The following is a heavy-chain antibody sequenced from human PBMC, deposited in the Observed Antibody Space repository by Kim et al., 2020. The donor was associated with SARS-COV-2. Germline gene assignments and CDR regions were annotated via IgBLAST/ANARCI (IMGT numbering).Heavy chain of an antibody. V-gene: IGHV1-46*01. CDR3: ARDHDIVVVVAAMSLDY. J-gene: IGHJ4*02. CDR2: INPSGGST. Sequence: ASVKVSCKASGYTFTSYYMHWVRQAPGQGLEWMGIINPSGGSTSYAQKFQGRVTMTRDTSTSTVYMELSSLRSEDTAVYYCARDHDIVVVVAAMSLDYWGQGTLVTVSS. CDR1: GYTFTSYY. D-gene: IGHD2-15*01.